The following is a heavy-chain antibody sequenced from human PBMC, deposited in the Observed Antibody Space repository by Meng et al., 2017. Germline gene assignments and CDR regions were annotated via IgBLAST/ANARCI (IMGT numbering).Heavy chain of an antibody. CDR1: GFTFSSYW. CDR2: IKQDESEN. Sequence: GGSLRLSCAASGFTFSSYWMSWVRLPPGKGLDWVANIKQDESENYYVDSVKGRFTISRDNAKNSLYLQMNSLRAEDTAVYYCARLNTAAYRRDFDYWGQGTLVTVSS. J-gene: IGHJ4*02. V-gene: IGHV3-7*01. CDR3: ARLNTAAYRRDFDY. D-gene: IGHD6-13*01.